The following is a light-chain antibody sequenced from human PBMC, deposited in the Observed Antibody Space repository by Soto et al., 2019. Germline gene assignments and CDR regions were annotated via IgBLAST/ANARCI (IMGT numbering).Light chain of an antibody. CDR1: SSNIGAGYD. J-gene: IGLJ2*01. V-gene: IGLV1-40*01. CDR3: QSYDSSLSGSVV. CDR2: GNN. Sequence: QSALTQPPSVSGAPGQRVTISCTGSSSNIGAGYDVHWYHQIPGTAPKLLIYGNNNRPSGVSDRFSGSKSGTSASLAITGLQAEDEADYYCQSYDSSLSGSVVFGGGTKLTVL.